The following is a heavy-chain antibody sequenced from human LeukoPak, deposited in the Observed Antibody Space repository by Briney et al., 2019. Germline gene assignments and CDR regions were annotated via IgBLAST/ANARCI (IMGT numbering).Heavy chain of an antibody. CDR1: GYIFTSYD. CDR3: ARKLSGYSSGWYPDY. D-gene: IGHD6-19*01. Sequence: ASAKVSCKASGYIFTSYDINWVRQAPGQGLEWVGWIYPKNDKTGYAEKFQGRVTMTTDISTNTAFMEMKNLTSDDTAVYFCARKLSGYSSGWYPDYWGQGTLVIVSS. V-gene: IGHV1-8*01. J-gene: IGHJ4*02. CDR2: IYPKNDKT.